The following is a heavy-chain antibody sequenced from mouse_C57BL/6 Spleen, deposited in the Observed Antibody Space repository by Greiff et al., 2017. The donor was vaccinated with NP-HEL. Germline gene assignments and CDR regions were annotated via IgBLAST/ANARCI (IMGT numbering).Heavy chain of an antibody. CDR3: ATDYGNRFAY. V-gene: IGHV2-2*01. CDR2: IWSGGST. D-gene: IGHD2-1*01. CDR1: GFSLTSYG. Sequence: QVQLKESGPGLVQPSQSLSITCTVSGFSLTSYGVHWVRQSPGKGLEWLGVIWSGGSTDYNAAFISRLSISKDNSKSQVFFKMNSLQADDTAIYYCATDYGNRFAYWGQGTLVTVSA. J-gene: IGHJ3*01.